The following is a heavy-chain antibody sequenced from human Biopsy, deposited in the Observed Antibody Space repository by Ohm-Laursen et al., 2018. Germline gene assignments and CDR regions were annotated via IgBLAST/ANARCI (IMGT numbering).Heavy chain of an antibody. CDR2: NIPILGTG. D-gene: IGHD3-9*01. J-gene: IGHJ1*01. CDR3: TTKLTGYFHH. CDR1: GGTFSNYG. V-gene: IGHV1-69*06. Sequence: SVKVSCKAPGGTFSNYGVNWVRQAPGQGLEWLGGNIPILGTGNYAQKFQDRVTVAADTSTSTATMELRSLRSDDTAVYYCTTKLTGYFHHWGQGTLVIVSS.